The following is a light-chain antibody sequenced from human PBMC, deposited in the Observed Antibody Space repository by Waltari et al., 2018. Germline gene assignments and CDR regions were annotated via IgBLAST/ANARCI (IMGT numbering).Light chain of an antibody. CDR1: SLRRYS. V-gene: IGLV3-19*01. CDR3: LSRDTSSTRV. CDR2: GPD. Sequence: SSELTQDPDVSVALGQTVRLTCQGDSLRRYSASWYQQRPGQAPFLVLYGPDIRPSGIPVRFSGSTSGNTASLTITRAQAEDEGVYYCLSRDTSSTRVFGGGTTLTV. J-gene: IGLJ3*02.